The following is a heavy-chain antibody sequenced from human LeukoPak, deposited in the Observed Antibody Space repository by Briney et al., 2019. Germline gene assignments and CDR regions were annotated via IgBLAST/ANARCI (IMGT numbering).Heavy chain of an antibody. CDR3: ARRRIDSMYNWFDP. J-gene: IGHJ5*02. CDR2: IYNSGST. V-gene: IGHV4-59*11. D-gene: IGHD2-21*01. Sequence: SETLSLTCSVSGASISSQYWTWIRQPPGKGLEWIGYIYNSGSTNYNPSLKSRVTMSIDTSKNQFSLRLTSVTAADTAVYYCARRRIDSMYNWFDPWGQGTLVIVSS. CDR1: GASISSQY.